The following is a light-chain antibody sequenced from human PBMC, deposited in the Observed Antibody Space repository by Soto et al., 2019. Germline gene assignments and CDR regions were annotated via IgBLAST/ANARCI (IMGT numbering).Light chain of an antibody. Sequence: EIVLTQSPGTLSLSPGERATLSCRASQSLSGNYLAWYQQKPGQAPRFLIYGASNRATGIPDRFSGTGSGTDFALTITRPEPEDAAVYYCQQYGSSPITFGQGTRLEMK. V-gene: IGKV3-20*01. CDR3: QQYGSSPIT. J-gene: IGKJ5*01. CDR2: GAS. CDR1: QSLSGNY.